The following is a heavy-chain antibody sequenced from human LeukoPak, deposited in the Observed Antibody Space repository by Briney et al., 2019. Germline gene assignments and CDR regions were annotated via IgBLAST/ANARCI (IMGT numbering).Heavy chain of an antibody. CDR2: ISGSGGIT. V-gene: IGHV3-23*01. CDR1: GFIFSSYA. Sequence: GGSLRLSCAASGFIFSSYALSWVRQAPGKGLEWVSAISGSGGITYYADSVKGRFTISRDNSKNTLYLQMSSLRAEDTAVYYCAKFSRVVPYYYYYYGMDVWGQGTTVTVSS. D-gene: IGHD3-3*01. CDR3: AKFSRVVPYYYYYYGMDV. J-gene: IGHJ6*02.